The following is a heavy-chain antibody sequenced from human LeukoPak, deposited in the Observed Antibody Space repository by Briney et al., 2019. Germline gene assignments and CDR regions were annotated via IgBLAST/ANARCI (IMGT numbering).Heavy chain of an antibody. V-gene: IGHV3-7*04. CDR2: IKQDGSEA. CDR1: EFTSNRYW. J-gene: IGHJ4*02. D-gene: IGHD3-10*01. CDR3: TRDALFGSGRTHLDF. Sequence: GGSLRLSCAASEFTSNRYWMSWVRQAPGKGLQRVAKIKQDGSEAHYVDSVKGRFTISRDNAKNSLSLQMNSLNVDDTGVYFCTRDALFGSGRTHLDFWSQGTLVSVSS.